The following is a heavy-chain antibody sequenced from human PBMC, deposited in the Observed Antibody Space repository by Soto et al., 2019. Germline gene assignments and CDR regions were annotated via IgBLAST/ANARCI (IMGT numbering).Heavy chain of an antibody. D-gene: IGHD4-4*01. V-gene: IGHV4-59*01. J-gene: IGHJ4*02. CDR1: GGSMSSNY. CDR2: VYYGVT. CDR3: VSYRGAFYFDH. Sequence: SETLSLTCTVSGGSMSSNYWSWIRQSPGKGLEWIGFVYYGVTSYNPSFESRVTMSVDTPKKQFSLELSSVTAADTAIYYCVSYRGAFYFDHSGQGTMVTVSS.